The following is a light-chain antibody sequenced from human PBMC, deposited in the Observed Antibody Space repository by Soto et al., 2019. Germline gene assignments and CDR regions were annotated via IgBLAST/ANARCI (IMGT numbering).Light chain of an antibody. V-gene: IGKV3-11*01. CDR1: QTIRNS. CDR3: QHRGEWPPGAT. Sequence: SVLTESARTVCLTSGERGSVSWCRCQTIRNSLAWYQHKPGQAPRLLIYDASNRATGIPARFSGSGSGTDCTLTISGLEPEEFAGYSCQHRGEWPPGATYGQGTRLEIK. CDR2: DAS. J-gene: IGKJ5*01.